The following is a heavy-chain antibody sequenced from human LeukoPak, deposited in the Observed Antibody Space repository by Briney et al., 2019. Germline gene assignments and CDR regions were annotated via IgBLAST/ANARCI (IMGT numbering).Heavy chain of an antibody. CDR1: GFSFSYAW. CDR2: FKSKTDGGTT. D-gene: IGHD3-10*01. CDR3: TTAPQEPWFGELSSDY. Sequence: GGSLRLSCAASGFSFSYAWMNWVRQAPGKGLEWVGRFKSKTDGGTTDYAAPVKGRFTISRDDSKNTLFLQMNSLKTEDTAVYYCTTAPQEPWFGELSSDYWGQGTLVTVSS. V-gene: IGHV3-15*01. J-gene: IGHJ4*02.